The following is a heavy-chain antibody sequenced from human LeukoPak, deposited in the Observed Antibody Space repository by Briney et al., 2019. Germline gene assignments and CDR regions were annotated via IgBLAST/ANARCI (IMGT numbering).Heavy chain of an antibody. Sequence: ETLSLTCAVYGGSFSGYYWSWIRQPPGKGLEWIGEINHSGSTNYNPSLKSRVTISVDTSKDQFSLKLSSVTAADTAVYYCARERPWLRLALDYWGQGTLVTVSS. D-gene: IGHD5-12*01. J-gene: IGHJ4*02. CDR2: INHSGST. V-gene: IGHV4-34*01. CDR1: GGSFSGYY. CDR3: ARERPWLRLALDY.